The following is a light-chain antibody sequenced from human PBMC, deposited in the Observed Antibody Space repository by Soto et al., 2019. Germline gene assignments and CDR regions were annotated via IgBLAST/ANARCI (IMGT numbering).Light chain of an antibody. J-gene: IGLJ1*01. Sequence: QSVLTQPASVSGSPGQSITISCTGTSSDVGGYNYVSWYQQHPGKAPKVMIYEVSNRPSGVSYRFSGSKSGNTASLTISGLQAEDEGDYYCQSYDSTLSARYVFGTGTKVTVL. CDR2: EVS. CDR3: QSYDSTLSARYV. CDR1: SSDVGGYNY. V-gene: IGLV2-14*01.